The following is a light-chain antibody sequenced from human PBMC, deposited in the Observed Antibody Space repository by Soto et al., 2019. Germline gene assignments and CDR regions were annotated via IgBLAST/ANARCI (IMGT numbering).Light chain of an antibody. V-gene: IGKV1-5*01. CDR1: QGISSY. Sequence: DIQLTQSPSFLSASLGDRVPITCRASQGISSYLAWYQQKPGKAPKLLIYDASSLESGVPSRFSGSGSGTEFTLTISSLQPDDFETYYCQQYNSYSGTFGQGTKVDIK. J-gene: IGKJ1*01. CDR3: QQYNSYSGT. CDR2: DAS.